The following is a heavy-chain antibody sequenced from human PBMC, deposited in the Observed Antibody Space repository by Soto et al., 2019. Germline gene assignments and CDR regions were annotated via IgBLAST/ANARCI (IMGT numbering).Heavy chain of an antibody. CDR1: GFSFSDYA. Sequence: GGSLRLSCAASGFSFSDYAMSWVRQAPGKGLEWVSVISESGGSTHYADSVRGRFTVSRDNSENSLSLRMNSLGGEDTAVYYCARGGLVPFDYWGQGALVTVSS. CDR3: ARGGLVPFDY. D-gene: IGHD3-9*01. CDR2: ISESGGST. J-gene: IGHJ4*02. V-gene: IGHV3-23*01.